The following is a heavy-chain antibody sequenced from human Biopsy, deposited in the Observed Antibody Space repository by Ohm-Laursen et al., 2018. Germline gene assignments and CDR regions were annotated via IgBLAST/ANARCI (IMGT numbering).Heavy chain of an antibody. Sequence: ASVKVSCKASGYSFTSYYMHWVRQAPGQGLEWMGMINPSGFTTSYPQIFQGRVTMTRDMSKSTVYMELSSLRSADTAVYFCARNTGWYGDLYYFDYWGQGTLVTVSS. CDR2: INPSGFTT. J-gene: IGHJ4*02. D-gene: IGHD6-19*01. CDR1: GYSFTSYY. V-gene: IGHV1-46*01. CDR3: ARNTGWYGDLYYFDY.